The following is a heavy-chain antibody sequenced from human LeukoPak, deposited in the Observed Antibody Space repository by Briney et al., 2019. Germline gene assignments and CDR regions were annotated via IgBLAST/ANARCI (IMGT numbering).Heavy chain of an antibody. Sequence: PSETLSLTCTVSGGSISSYYWSWIRQPPGKGLEWIGYIYYSGSTNYNPSLKSRVTISVDTSKNQFSLKLSSVTAADTVVYYCARVGVAYSSGWYPSKWGQGTLVTVSS. CDR1: GGSISSYY. CDR2: IYYSGST. CDR3: ARVGVAYSSGWYPSK. V-gene: IGHV4-59*01. J-gene: IGHJ4*02. D-gene: IGHD6-19*01.